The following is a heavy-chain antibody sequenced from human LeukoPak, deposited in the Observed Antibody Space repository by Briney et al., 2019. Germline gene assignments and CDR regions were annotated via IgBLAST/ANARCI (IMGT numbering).Heavy chain of an antibody. Sequence: GGSLRLSCVTSGFTFSSYALSWVRQAPGKGLAWVSAISGSGGSTYYADSVKGRFTISRDNSKNTLSLQMNSLRAEDTAIYYCAKHEGYSAFDYWGQGTLVTVSS. CDR3: AKHEGYSAFDY. V-gene: IGHV3-23*01. CDR1: GFTFSSYA. J-gene: IGHJ4*02. CDR2: ISGSGGST. D-gene: IGHD2-21*01.